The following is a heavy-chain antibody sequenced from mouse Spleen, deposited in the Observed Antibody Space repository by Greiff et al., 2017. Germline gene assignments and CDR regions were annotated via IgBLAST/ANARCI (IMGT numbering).Heavy chain of an antibody. V-gene: IGHV1-52*01. CDR1: GYTFTSYW. Sequence: VQLQQPGAELVRPGSSVKLSCKASGYTFTSYWMHWVKQRPIQGLEWIGNIDPSDSETHYNQKFKDKATLTVDKSSSTAYMQLSSLTSEDSAVYYCARGYYDGSYWYFDVWGAGTTVTVSS. CDR2: IDPSDSET. D-gene: IGHD1-1*01. J-gene: IGHJ1*01. CDR3: ARGYYDGSYWYFDV.